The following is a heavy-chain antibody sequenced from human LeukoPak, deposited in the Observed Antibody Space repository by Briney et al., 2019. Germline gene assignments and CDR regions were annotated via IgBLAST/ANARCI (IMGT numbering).Heavy chain of an antibody. CDR2: ISYDGSNK. CDR1: GFTFSSYA. D-gene: IGHD2-2*01. J-gene: IGHJ5*02. Sequence: GGAPRLSCGAPGFTFSSYAMHWGRQAPGKGVEWGAVISYDGSNKYYADSVKGRFTISRDNSKNTLYLQMNSLRAEDTAVYYCARDDPYCSSTSCSWRWFDPWGQGTLVTVSS. V-gene: IGHV3-30-3*01. CDR3: ARDDPYCSSTSCSWRWFDP.